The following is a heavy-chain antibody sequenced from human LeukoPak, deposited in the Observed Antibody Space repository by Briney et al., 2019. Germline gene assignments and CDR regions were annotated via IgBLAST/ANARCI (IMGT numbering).Heavy chain of an antibody. Sequence: SLRLSCAASGFAFSSYAMHWVRQAPGKGLEWVAVISYDGSNKYYADSVKGRFTISRDNSKNTLYLQMNSLRAEDTAVYYCARGSLWLQLDYWGQGILVTVSS. CDR3: ARGSLWLQLDY. V-gene: IGHV3-30-3*01. CDR2: ISYDGSNK. D-gene: IGHD5-24*01. J-gene: IGHJ4*02. CDR1: GFAFSSYA.